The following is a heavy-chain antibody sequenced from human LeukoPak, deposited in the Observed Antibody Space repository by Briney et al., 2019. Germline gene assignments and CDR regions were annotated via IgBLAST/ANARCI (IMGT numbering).Heavy chain of an antibody. J-gene: IGHJ4*02. D-gene: IGHD2-21*02. V-gene: IGHV3-23*01. Sequence: PGGSLRLSCAASGFTFYTYAMNWVRQAPGKGLQWVAAISGSGATTYYADSVKGRFTISRDNSKNTVYLQLSSLRAEDTAVYYCAKDPSDFLVDCWGQGTLVTDSS. CDR1: GFTFYTYA. CDR3: AKDPSDFLVDC. CDR2: ISGSGATT.